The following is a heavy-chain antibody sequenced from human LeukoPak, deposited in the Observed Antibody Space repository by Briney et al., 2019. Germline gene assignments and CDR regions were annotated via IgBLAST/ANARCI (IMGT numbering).Heavy chain of an antibody. CDR3: ANDGRGSYTFDY. D-gene: IGHD1-26*01. Sequence: PGGSLRLSCAASGLKFSSYGMHWVRQAPGKGLQWVAFIQFDGSNKYYADSVKGRFTISRDNSKNTLYLQIHSLRAEDTAVYYCANDGRGSYTFDYWGQGTLVTVSS. V-gene: IGHV3-30*02. CDR1: GLKFSSYG. J-gene: IGHJ4*02. CDR2: IQFDGSNK.